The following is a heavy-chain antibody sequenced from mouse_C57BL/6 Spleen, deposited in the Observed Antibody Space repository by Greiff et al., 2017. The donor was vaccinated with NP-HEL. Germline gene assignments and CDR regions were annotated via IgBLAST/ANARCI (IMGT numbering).Heavy chain of an antibody. Sequence: QVQLKESGAELVKPGASVKLSCKASGYTFTSYWMHWVKQRPGQGLEWIGMIHPNSGSTNYNEKFKSKATLTVDKSSSTAYMQLSSLTSEDSAVYYCARDGNYDYAMDYWGQGTSVTVSS. CDR1: GYTFTSYW. CDR2: IHPNSGST. V-gene: IGHV1-64*01. CDR3: ARDGNYDYAMDY. J-gene: IGHJ4*01. D-gene: IGHD2-1*01.